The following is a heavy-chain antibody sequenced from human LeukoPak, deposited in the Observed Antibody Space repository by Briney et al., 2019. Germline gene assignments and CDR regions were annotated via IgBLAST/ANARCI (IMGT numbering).Heavy chain of an antibody. CDR2: IYYSGST. J-gene: IGHJ5*02. CDR3: ARNVDIVATPTPPNWFDP. Sequence: SETLSLTCTVSGGSISSYYWSWIRQPPGKGLEWIGYIYYSGSTNYNPSLKSRVTISVDTSKNQFSLKLSSVTAADTAVYYCARNVDIVATPTPPNWFDPWGQGTLVTVSS. CDR1: GGSISSYY. V-gene: IGHV4-59*01. D-gene: IGHD5-12*01.